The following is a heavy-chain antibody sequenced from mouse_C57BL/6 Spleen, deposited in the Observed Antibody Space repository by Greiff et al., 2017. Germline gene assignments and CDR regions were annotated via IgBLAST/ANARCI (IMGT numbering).Heavy chain of an antibody. CDR3: ARDTAHDY. D-gene: IGHD1-2*01. Sequence: QVQLQQSGPELVKPGASVKISCKASGYAFSSSWMNWVKQRPGKGLEWIGRIYPGDGDTNYNGKFKGKATLTADKSSSTAYMQLSSLTSEDAAVYFCARDTAHDYWGQGTTLTVSS. J-gene: IGHJ2*01. CDR2: IYPGDGDT. V-gene: IGHV1-82*01. CDR1: GYAFSSSW.